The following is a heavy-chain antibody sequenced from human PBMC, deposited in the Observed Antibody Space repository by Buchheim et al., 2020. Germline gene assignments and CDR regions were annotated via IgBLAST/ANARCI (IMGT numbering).Heavy chain of an antibody. CDR1: GGSFSGYY. V-gene: IGHV4-34*01. J-gene: IGHJ1*01. Sequence: QVQLQQWGAGLLKPSGTLSLTCAVYGGSFSGYYWSWIRQPPGKGLEWIGEINHSGSTNYNPSLKSRVTISVDTSKNQFSLKLSSVTAADTAVYYCARGSTPAALFQHWGQGTL. D-gene: IGHD2-15*01. CDR3: ARGSTPAALFQH. CDR2: INHSGST.